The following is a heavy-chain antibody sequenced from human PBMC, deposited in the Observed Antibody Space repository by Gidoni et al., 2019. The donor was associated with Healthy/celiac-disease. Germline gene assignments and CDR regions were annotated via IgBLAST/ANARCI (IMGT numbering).Heavy chain of an antibody. CDR2: IYHSGSP. CDR3: ARGGWRLGAKKPFDY. D-gene: IGHD3-16*01. CDR1: GYSISSSYY. Sequence: QVQLQESGPGLVKPSETLSLTCTVSGYSISSSYYWGWIRQPPGKGLEWIGSIYHSGSPSYNPPLKGRVTISVDTSKNQFSLKLSSVTPADPAVYYCARGGWRLGAKKPFDYWGQGTLVTVSS. J-gene: IGHJ4*02. V-gene: IGHV4-38-2*02.